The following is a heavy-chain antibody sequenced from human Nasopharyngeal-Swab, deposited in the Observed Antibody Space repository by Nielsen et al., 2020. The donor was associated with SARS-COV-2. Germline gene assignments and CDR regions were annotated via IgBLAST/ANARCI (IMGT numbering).Heavy chain of an antibody. D-gene: IGHD4-17*01. Sequence: GESLKISCAASGFTFSSYSMNWVRQAPGKGLEWVSYISSSSSTIYYADSVKGRFTISRDNAKNSLYLQMNSLRDEDTAVHYCARHYGDYSYYYYGMDVWGQGTTVTVSS. V-gene: IGHV3-48*02. CDR3: ARHYGDYSYYYYGMDV. CDR1: GFTFSSYS. J-gene: IGHJ6*02. CDR2: ISSSSSTI.